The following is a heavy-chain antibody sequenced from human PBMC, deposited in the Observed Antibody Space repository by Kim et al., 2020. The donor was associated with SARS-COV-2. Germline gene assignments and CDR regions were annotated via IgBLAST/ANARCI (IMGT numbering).Heavy chain of an antibody. Sequence: KFQGRVTITADESTSTAYMELSSLRSEDTAVYYCARRNTASGFGYYGMDVWGQGTTVTVSS. D-gene: IGHD2-21*02. J-gene: IGHJ6*02. V-gene: IGHV1-69*01. CDR3: ARRNTASGFGYYGMDV.